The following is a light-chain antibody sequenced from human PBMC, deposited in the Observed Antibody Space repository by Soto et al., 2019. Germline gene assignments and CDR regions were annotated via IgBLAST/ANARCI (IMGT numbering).Light chain of an antibody. CDR1: SSDIGNYNF. J-gene: IGLJ2*01. CDR2: DVS. CDR3: SSYTSSSTV. V-gene: IGLV2-14*01. Sequence: QSALTQPASVSGSPGQSITISCTGTSSDIGNYNFVSWYQQHPGTAPKLMIYDVSNRPSGVSNSFSGSKSGNTASLTISGLQAEDEADYYCSSYTSSSTVFGGGTKLTVL.